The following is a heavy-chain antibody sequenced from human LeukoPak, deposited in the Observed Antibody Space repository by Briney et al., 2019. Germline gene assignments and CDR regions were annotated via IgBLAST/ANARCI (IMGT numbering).Heavy chain of an antibody. D-gene: IGHD2-15*01. CDR1: GFTFSSYS. CDR2: ISSSSSYI. Sequence: PGGSLRLSCAASGFTFSSYSMNWVRQAPGKGLEWVSSISSSSSYIYYADSVKGRFTISRDNAKNSLYLQMNSLRAEDTAVYYCARGLGYCSGGSCYLFDYWGQGTLVTVSS. CDR3: ARGLGYCSGGSCYLFDY. J-gene: IGHJ4*02. V-gene: IGHV3-21*01.